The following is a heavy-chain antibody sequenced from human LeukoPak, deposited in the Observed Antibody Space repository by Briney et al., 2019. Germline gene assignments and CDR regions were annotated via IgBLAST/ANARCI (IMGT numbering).Heavy chain of an antibody. CDR3: ARECSGGSCYPDY. V-gene: IGHV3-48*04. CDR1: GFTFSSYG. Sequence: GGSLRLSCAASGFTFSSYGMNWVRQAPGKGLEWISYISSSSSTIYYADSVKGRFTISRDNAKNSLYLQMNSLRAEDTAVYYCARECSGGSCYPDYWGQGTLVTVSS. D-gene: IGHD2-15*01. CDR2: ISSSSSTI. J-gene: IGHJ4*02.